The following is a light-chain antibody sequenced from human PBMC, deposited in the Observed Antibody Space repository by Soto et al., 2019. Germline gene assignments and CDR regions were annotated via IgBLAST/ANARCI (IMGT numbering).Light chain of an antibody. V-gene: IGKV1-9*01. CDR3: LQLNRYPLT. CDR1: QPISNY. CDR2: SAS. J-gene: IGKJ4*01. Sequence: GDRVTITCRASQPISNYLAWYQQKPWKAPELLIYSASTLQSGVPSRFSGSGGGSWTEFSLTIRALQPDDFATYYCLQLNRYPLTFGGGTKVDIK.